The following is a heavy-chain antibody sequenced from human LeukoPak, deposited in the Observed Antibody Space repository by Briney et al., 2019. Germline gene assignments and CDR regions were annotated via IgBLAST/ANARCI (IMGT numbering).Heavy chain of an antibody. CDR2: ISPIFGTA. CDR3: AREKLGYCSSTSCYPDPNYYMDV. V-gene: IGHV1-69*06. D-gene: IGHD2-2*01. Sequence: GSSVKVSCKASGGTSSNYAISWVRQAPGQGLEWMGGISPIFGTANYAQKFQGRVTITADKSTSTAYMELSSLRSEDTAVYYCAREKLGYCSSTSCYPDPNYYMDVWGKGTTVTVSS. CDR1: GGTSSNYA. J-gene: IGHJ6*03.